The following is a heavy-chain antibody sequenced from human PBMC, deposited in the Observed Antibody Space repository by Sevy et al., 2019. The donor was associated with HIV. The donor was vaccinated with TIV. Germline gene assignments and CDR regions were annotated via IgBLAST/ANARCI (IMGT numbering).Heavy chain of an antibody. CDR1: GGSFSGYY. Sequence: SETLSLTCAVYGGSFSGYYWSWIRQPPGKGLEWIGEINHSGSTNYNPSLKSRVTISVDTSKNQFSLKLSSLTAADTAGYYCARCGRVSLVVSGGSCRSFWFDPWGQGTLVTVSS. CDR2: INHSGST. J-gene: IGHJ5*02. V-gene: IGHV4-34*01. CDR3: ARCGRVSLVVSGGSCRSFWFDP. D-gene: IGHD2-15*01.